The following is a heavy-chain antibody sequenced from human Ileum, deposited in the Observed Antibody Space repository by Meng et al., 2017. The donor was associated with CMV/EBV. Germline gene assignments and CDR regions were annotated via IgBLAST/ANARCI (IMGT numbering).Heavy chain of an antibody. CDR1: GFILRDYA. CDR3: ARVFNSGSFDL. J-gene: IGHJ5*02. Sequence: GESLKISCAASGFILRDYAMNWVRQAPGKGLEWVSYISSSGSNTIYYADSVRGRFIISRDSARNLLHLQMNSLRADDTGLYYCARVFNSGSFDLWGLGTRVTVSS. CDR2: ISSSGSNTI. V-gene: IGHV3-48*03. D-gene: IGHD1-26*01.